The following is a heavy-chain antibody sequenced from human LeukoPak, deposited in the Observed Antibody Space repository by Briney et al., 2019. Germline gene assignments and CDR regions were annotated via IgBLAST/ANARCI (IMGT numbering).Heavy chain of an antibody. CDR2: INPSGGST. Sequence: ASVKVSCKASGYTFTNYYIHWVRQAPGQGLECMGIINPSGGSTSYAQKFQGRVTMTRDMPTSTVYMELSSLRSEDTAVYYCARDQWTTVVSDAFDIWGQGTMVTVSS. V-gene: IGHV1-46*01. CDR3: ARDQWTTVVSDAFDI. CDR1: GYTFTNYY. J-gene: IGHJ3*02. D-gene: IGHD4-23*01.